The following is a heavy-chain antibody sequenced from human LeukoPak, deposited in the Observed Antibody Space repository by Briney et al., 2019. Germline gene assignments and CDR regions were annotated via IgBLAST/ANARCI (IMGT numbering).Heavy chain of an antibody. D-gene: IGHD4-17*01. Sequence: GGSLRLSCAASGFTFSSYSMNWVRQAPGKGLEWVSSISSSSSYIYYADSVKGRFTISRDNAKNSLYLQLNSLRAEDTAVYYCARDRGDYLFDYWGQGTLVTVSS. CDR1: GFTFSSYS. V-gene: IGHV3-21*01. J-gene: IGHJ4*02. CDR3: ARDRGDYLFDY. CDR2: ISSSSSYI.